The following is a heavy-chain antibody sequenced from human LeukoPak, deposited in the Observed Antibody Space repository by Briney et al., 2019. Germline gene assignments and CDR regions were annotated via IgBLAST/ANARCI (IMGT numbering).Heavy chain of an antibody. J-gene: IGHJ6*04. CDR1: GGTCSSYA. CDR3: ASSGYSSSRGVRGNSYGMDV. D-gene: IGHD5-18*01. CDR2: IIPIFGIA. V-gene: IGHV1-69*04. Sequence: SVKVSCKASGGTCSSYAISWVRQAPGQGLEWMGRIIPIFGIANYAQKFQGRVTITADKSTSTAYMELSSLRSEDTAVYYCASSGYSSSRGVRGNSYGMDVWGKGTTVTVSS.